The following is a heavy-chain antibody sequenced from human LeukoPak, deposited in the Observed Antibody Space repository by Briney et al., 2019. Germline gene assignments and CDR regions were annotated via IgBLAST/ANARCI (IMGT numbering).Heavy chain of an antibody. Sequence: GGSLRLSCAAAGFTFSHYGMHWVRQAPGKGLEWVAVIWSDGTNQYYADSVKGRFTISRDDSGNTVYLQMNSLRPEDTAVYYCAEDAQRGFDYSNSLENWGQGTPVTVST. CDR1: GFTFSHYG. CDR3: AEDAQRGFDYSNSLEN. J-gene: IGHJ4*02. CDR2: IWSDGTNQ. V-gene: IGHV3-33*06. D-gene: IGHD4-11*01.